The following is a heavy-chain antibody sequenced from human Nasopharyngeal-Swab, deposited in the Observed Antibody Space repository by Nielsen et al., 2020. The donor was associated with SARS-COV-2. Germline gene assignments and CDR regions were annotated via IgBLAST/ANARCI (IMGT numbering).Heavy chain of an antibody. CDR1: GFTLSTYS. CDR3: AKDGVRLNGIDV. CDR2: IGTSSTPI. Sequence: GESLKISCAASGFTLSTYSMDWVRQVPGKGLEWVAHIGTSSTPIYYADSVRGRFTISRDNSKSTLYLQMNSLRAEDTAEYFCAKDGVRLNGIDVWGQGTTVTVSS. D-gene: IGHD3-16*01. J-gene: IGHJ6*02. V-gene: IGHV3-48*04.